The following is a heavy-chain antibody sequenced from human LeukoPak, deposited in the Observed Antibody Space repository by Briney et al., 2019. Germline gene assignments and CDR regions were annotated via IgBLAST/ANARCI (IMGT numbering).Heavy chain of an antibody. J-gene: IGHJ3*02. CDR2: ISYDGRNK. Sequence: GWSLRLSCAVSGFTFSTYAMHWVRHAPPTGLEWEAFISYDGRNKYYADSVKGRFTISRDNSKNTLFLQMNSLRAEDTAVYYCAKGYYEIHDAFDIWPRDNGHRLF. CDR3: AKGYYEIHDAFDI. V-gene: IGHV3-30*04. D-gene: IGHD3-9*01. CDR1: GFTFSTYA.